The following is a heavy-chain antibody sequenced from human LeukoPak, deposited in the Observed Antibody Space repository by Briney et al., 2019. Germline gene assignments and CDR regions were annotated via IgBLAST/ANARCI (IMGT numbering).Heavy chain of an antibody. V-gene: IGHV4-4*07. CDR2: IYASGNT. J-gene: IGHJ4*02. D-gene: IGHD2-21*02. CDR3: ARQGVATAIDY. CDR1: GGSISNYY. Sequence: SEPLSLTCTVSGGSISNYYWSWIRQPAGKGLEWIGRIYASGNTNHKPSLKSRVTMSVDASMNLFALTLSSVPAADTAVYYCARQGVATAIDYWGQGTLVTV.